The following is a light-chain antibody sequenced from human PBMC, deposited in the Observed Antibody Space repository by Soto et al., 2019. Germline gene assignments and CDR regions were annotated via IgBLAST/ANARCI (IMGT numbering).Light chain of an antibody. CDR2: AAS. CDR1: QYINTY. Sequence: DIQMTQSPSSLSASVGDRVTITCRASQYINTYLNWYQQKPGKAPKLLIYAASSLQSGVPSRFSGSGSGTDFTLTISSLQPEDFATYYCQQANSFPRTFGPGTKVDIK. V-gene: IGKV1-12*01. CDR3: QQANSFPRT. J-gene: IGKJ3*01.